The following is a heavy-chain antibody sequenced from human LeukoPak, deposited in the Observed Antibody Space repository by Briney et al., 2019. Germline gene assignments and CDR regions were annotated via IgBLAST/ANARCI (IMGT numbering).Heavy chain of an antibody. D-gene: IGHD3-22*01. V-gene: IGHV4-38-2*02. J-gene: IGHJ4*02. Sequence: SETLSLTCTVSGYSLSSGFFCDWIRQSPGKGLEWIGSFSHRGGSYHNPSLKSRVTISVDTSKNQFSLKLLSVTAADTAVYYCARDWHYYDSSGYFSAFDYWGQGTLVTVSS. CDR3: ARDWHYYDSSGYFSAFDY. CDR1: GYSLSSGFF. CDR2: FSHRGGS.